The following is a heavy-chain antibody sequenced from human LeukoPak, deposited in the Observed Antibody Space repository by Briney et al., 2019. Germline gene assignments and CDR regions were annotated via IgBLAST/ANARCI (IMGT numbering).Heavy chain of an antibody. CDR2: IKSKTDGGTT. J-gene: IGHJ4*02. CDR1: GFTFRSYG. Sequence: PGRSLRLSCGASGFTFRSYGMSWVRQAPGKGLEWVGRIKSKTDGGTTDYAAPVKGRFTISRDDSKNTLYLQMNSLKTEDTAVYYCTTGYDSSGYSYYFDYWGQGTLVTVSS. CDR3: TTGYDSSGYSYYFDY. D-gene: IGHD3-22*01. V-gene: IGHV3-15*01.